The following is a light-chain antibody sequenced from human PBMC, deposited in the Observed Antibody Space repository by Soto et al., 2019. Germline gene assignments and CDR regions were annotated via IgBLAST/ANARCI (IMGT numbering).Light chain of an antibody. V-gene: IGKV3-15*01. CDR3: QQYNNWPRT. CDR1: QSVSSN. CDR2: GAS. J-gene: IGKJ1*01. Sequence: EIVMTQSPATLSVSPGERATLSCRASQSVSSNLAWYQQKPGQAPRLLIYGASTRATGIPARFSGSGSGTEFTLTISSLQSEDFAVYHCQQYNNWPRTVGQGTKVDSK.